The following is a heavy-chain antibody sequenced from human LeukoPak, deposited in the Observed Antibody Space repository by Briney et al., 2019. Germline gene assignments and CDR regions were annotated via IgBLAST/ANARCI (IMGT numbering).Heavy chain of an antibody. CDR2: IYYSGTT. CDR3: ARTLGRGSADY. Sequence: PPETLSLTCTVSGGSMNNYWSWIRQPPGKGLEWIAYIYYSGTTNYNPSLKSRVTTSVDTSKNQFSLKLSSVTAADTAVYYCARTLGRGSADYWGQGTLVTVSS. J-gene: IGHJ4*02. D-gene: IGHD3-10*01. CDR1: GGSMNNY. V-gene: IGHV4-59*01.